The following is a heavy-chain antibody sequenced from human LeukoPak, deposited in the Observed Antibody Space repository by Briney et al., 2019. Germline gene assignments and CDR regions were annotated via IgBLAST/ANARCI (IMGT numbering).Heavy chain of an antibody. V-gene: IGHV3-30*04. CDR2: ISYDGSNK. D-gene: IGHD3/OR15-3a*01. CDR1: GFTFSSYA. CDR3: ARKNGLDY. Sequence: GGSLRLSCAASGFTFSSYAMHWVRRASSKGLEWVAAISYDGSNKNYVDSVKGRFTISRDNSKNTLYLQMNSLRAEDTAVYYCARKNGLDYWGQGTLVTVSS. J-gene: IGHJ4*02.